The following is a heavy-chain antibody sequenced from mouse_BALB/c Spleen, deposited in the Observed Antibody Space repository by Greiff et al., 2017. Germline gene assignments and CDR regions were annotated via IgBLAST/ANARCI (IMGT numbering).Heavy chain of an antibody. Sequence: QVQLKQPGAELVKPGASVKLSCKASGYTFTSYWMHWVKQRPGQGLEWIGEINPSNGRTNYNEKFKSKATLTVDKSSSTAYMQLSSLTSEDSAVYYCAKLEGDYFDYWGQGTTLTVSS. J-gene: IGHJ2*01. V-gene: IGHV1S81*02. D-gene: IGHD4-1*01. CDR1: GYTFTSYW. CDR2: INPSNGRT. CDR3: AKLEGDYFDY.